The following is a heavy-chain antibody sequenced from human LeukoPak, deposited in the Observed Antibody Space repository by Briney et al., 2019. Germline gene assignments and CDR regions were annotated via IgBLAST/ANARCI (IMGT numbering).Heavy chain of an antibody. CDR2: ISTSSYI. D-gene: IGHD3-22*01. Sequence: PGGSLRLSCAASGFTFSSYSMNWVRQAPGKGLEWVSCISTSSYIYYADSVKGRFTISRDNSKNTLYLQMNSLRAEDTAVYYCANGEQMGVNYYDSSGLIVNAFDIWGQGTMVTVSS. CDR3: ANGEQMGVNYYDSSGLIVNAFDI. V-gene: IGHV3-21*04. J-gene: IGHJ3*02. CDR1: GFTFSSYS.